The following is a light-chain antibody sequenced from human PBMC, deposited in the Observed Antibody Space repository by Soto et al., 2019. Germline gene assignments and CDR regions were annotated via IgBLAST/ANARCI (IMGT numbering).Light chain of an antibody. CDR2: DAS. CDR1: QSISNF. Sequence: EIVLTQSPATLSLSPGDRATLSCRASQSISNFLAWYQQQPGQPPRLLIFDASNSATGVPARFSGSGSGTDFTLTISSLDPEDFAVYYGQQRSTWPQEVSFGGGTKVESK. J-gene: IGKJ4*01. V-gene: IGKV3-11*01. CDR3: QQRSTWPQEVS.